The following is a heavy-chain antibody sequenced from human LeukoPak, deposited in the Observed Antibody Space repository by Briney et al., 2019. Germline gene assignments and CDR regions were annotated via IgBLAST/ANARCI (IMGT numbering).Heavy chain of an antibody. V-gene: IGHV3-23*01. CDR1: GFTFSSYA. J-gene: IGHJ6*04. D-gene: IGHD3-10*02. Sequence: GGSLRLSCAASGFTFSSYAMSWVRQAPGKGLEWVSVISGSGGITYYEDSVKGRFTISRDNAKNSLYLQMNSLRAEDTAVYYCAELGITMIGGVWGKGTTVTISS. CDR3: AELGITMIGGV. CDR2: ISGSGGIT.